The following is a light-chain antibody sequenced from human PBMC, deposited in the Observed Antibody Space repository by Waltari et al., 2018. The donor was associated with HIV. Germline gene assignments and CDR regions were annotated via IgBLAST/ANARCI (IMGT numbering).Light chain of an antibody. J-gene: IGLJ3*02. CDR3: LSYDGVNQV. Sequence: NFILTQPHSVSGSPGKTVTISCTPSSGNIASDSVQWCQLRPYNSPSNVIYENKQRRAGVPDRFSGSIDRSTNSASLTISGLMAEDEADYYCLSYDGVNQVFGGGTKLTVL. CDR1: SGNIASDS. CDR2: ENK. V-gene: IGLV6-57*01.